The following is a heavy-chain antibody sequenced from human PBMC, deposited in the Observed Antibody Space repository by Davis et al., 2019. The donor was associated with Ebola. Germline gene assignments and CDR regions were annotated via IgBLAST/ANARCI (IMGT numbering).Heavy chain of an antibody. Sequence: PGGSLRLSCAASGFTFTSYAMSWVRQAPGKGLEWVSAFSGSGGNTHYADSVKGRFTISRDNSKNTLYLQMNSLRAEDTAVYYCARDQADYGDSRLDYWGQGTLVTVSS. CDR1: GFTFTSYA. V-gene: IGHV3-23*01. J-gene: IGHJ4*02. CDR2: FSGSGGNT. D-gene: IGHD4-17*01. CDR3: ARDQADYGDSRLDY.